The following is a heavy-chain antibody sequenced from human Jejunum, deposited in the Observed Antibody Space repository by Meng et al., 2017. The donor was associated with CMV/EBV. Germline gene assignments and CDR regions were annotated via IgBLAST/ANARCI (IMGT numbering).Heavy chain of an antibody. J-gene: IGHJ4*02. CDR3: ATGVADFEY. Sequence: EVQRVESGGGFIQPGGSLRLSCAASGFTVSSNYMSWVRQAPGKGLEWVSVIYSGGDTYYADSVKGRFTISRDDSKNTVYLQMSSLRSEDTAVYYCATGVADFEYWGQGTLVTVSS. D-gene: IGHD6-19*01. CDR2: IYSGGDT. V-gene: IGHV3-53*01. CDR1: GFTVSSNY.